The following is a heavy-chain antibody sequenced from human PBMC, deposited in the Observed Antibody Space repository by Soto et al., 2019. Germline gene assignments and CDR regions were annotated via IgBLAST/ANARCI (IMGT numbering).Heavy chain of an antibody. Sequence: PSETLSLTCAVYGGSFSGYYWSWIRQPPGKGLEWSGEINHSGSTNYNPSLKSRVTISVETSKNQFSLKLSSVTAADTAFYYCARGRVYYGSGRLNDYWGQGTLVTVSS. J-gene: IGHJ4*02. V-gene: IGHV4-34*01. CDR1: GGSFSGYY. CDR2: INHSGST. CDR3: ARGRVYYGSGRLNDY. D-gene: IGHD3-10*01.